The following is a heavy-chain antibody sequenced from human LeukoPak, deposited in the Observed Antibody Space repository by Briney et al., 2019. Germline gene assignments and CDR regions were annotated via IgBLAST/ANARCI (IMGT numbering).Heavy chain of an antibody. CDR1: GGSISSGSYY. V-gene: IGHV4-61*02. CDR2: IYSSGST. CDR3: ARDLRPTPRIAAAGTITGWFDL. Sequence: SETLSLTCSVSGGSISSGSYYLSWIRQPDGKGLEWIGRIYSSGSTNYNPPLKSRVTISVDTSKNQFSLKLSSVTAADTAVYYCARDLRPTPRIAAAGTITGWFDLWGQGTLVTVSS. D-gene: IGHD6-13*01. J-gene: IGHJ5*02.